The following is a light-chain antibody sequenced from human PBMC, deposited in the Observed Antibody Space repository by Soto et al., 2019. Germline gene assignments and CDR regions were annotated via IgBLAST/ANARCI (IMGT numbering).Light chain of an antibody. CDR1: QSVSSSY. CDR3: QQHSTSPHT. J-gene: IGKJ1*01. CDR2: GAS. V-gene: IGKV3-20*01. Sequence: EIVLTQSPGTLSLSPGERATLSCRASQSVSSSYLAWYQHKPGQAPRLLIYGASSMATGIPDRFSGSGSGTDFTLAISRLEPEDSAAYYCQQHSTSPHTFGQGTKVEIK.